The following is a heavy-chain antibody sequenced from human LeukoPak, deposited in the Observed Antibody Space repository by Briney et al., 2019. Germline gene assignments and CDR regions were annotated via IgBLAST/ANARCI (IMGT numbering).Heavy chain of an antibody. CDR1: GGSISSSSYY. Sequence: SSETLSLTCTVSGGSISSSSYYWGWIRQPPGKGLEWIGNIYHSGSTYYNPSLKSRVTISVDTSKNQFSLRLRSVTAADTAVYYCARVWEYNSPDNTIDYWGQGTLVTVSS. D-gene: IGHD6-6*01. J-gene: IGHJ4*02. CDR3: ARVWEYNSPDNTIDY. CDR2: IYHSGST. V-gene: IGHV4-39*07.